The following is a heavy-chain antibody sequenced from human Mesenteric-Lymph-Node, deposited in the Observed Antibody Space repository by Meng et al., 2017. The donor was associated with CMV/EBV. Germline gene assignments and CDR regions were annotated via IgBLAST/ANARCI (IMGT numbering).Heavy chain of an antibody. CDR3: AAEGSSSYSTYYYGMDV. Sequence: SVKVSCKASGGTFSSYAISWVRQAPGQGLEWMGGIIPIFGTANYAQKFQGRVTITTDESTSTAYMELSSLRSEDTAVYYCAAEGSSSYSTYYYGMDVWGQGTTVTVSS. V-gene: IGHV1-69*05. CDR2: IIPIFGTA. J-gene: IGHJ6*02. D-gene: IGHD6-6*01. CDR1: GGTFSSYA.